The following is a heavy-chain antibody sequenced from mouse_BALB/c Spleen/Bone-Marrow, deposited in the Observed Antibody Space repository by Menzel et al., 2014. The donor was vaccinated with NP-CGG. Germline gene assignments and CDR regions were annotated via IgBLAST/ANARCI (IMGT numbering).Heavy chain of an antibody. V-gene: IGHV5-12*02. J-gene: IGHJ4*01. CDR1: GFTFSDYY. CDR3: ARGGDSLLRLRSMDY. Sequence: EVKVVDSGGGLVQPGGSLKLSCATSGFTFSDYYMYWVRQTPEKRLEWVAYISNGGGSTYYPDTVKGRFTISRDYAKNTLYLQMSRLKSEDTAMYYCARGGDSLLRLRSMDYWGQGTSVTVSS. D-gene: IGHD1-2*01. CDR2: ISNGGGST.